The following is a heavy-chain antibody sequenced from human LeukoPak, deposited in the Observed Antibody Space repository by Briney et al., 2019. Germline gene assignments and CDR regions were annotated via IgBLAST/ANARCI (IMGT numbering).Heavy chain of an antibody. CDR2: IYSGGST. Sequence: GGSLRLSCAASGFTVSSNYMSWVRQAPGEGLEWVSVIYSGGSTYYADSVKGRFTISRDNSKNTLYLQMNSLRAEDTAVYYCARDRGEMVVAGHLYYYYGMDVWGQGTTVTVSS. CDR3: ARDRGEMVVAGHLYYYYGMDV. J-gene: IGHJ6*02. V-gene: IGHV3-66*01. CDR1: GFTVSSNY. D-gene: IGHD2-15*01.